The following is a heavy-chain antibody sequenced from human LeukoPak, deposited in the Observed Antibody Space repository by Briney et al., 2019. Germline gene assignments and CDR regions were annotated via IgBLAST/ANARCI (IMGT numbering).Heavy chain of an antibody. Sequence: GGSLRLSCVVSGIPFRDFYMNCIRQAPGKGLEWISYVSSCSSYTDYAESVKGRFTISRDNAKSALYLEKSSLRVERTAVYYCAAGTAADYWGQGTLVIVSS. J-gene: IGHJ4*02. CDR2: VSSCSSYT. D-gene: IGHD6-13*01. CDR3: AAGTAADY. V-gene: IGHV3-11*03. CDR1: GIPFRDFY.